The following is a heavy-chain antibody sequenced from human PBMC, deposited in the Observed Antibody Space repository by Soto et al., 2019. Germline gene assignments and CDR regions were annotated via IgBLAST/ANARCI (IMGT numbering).Heavy chain of an antibody. CDR1: GGTFSSYT. CDR3: ATEGETGYYYYYYMDV. CDR2: IIPILGIA. V-gene: IGHV1-69*02. Sequence: QVQLVQSGAEVKKPGSSVKVSCKASGGTFSSYTISWVRQAPGQGLEWMGRIIPILGIANYAQKFQGRVTITADKSTSTADMELSSLRSEDTAVYYCATEGETGYYYYYYMDVWGKGTTVTVSS. J-gene: IGHJ6*03.